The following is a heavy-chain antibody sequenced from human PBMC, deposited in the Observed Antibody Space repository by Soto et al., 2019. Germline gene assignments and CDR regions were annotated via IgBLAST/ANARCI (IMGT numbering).Heavy chain of an antibody. Sequence: KTGGSLRLSCAGSGFTFGDSYMSWIRQAPGKGLEWLSYISPGSRYPAYADSAKGRFTISRDNAKRSLYLQMMSLTAEDTAIYYCVRGGGGGLFDPWGQGTMVTVSS. V-gene: IGHV3-11*06. CDR2: ISPGSRYP. J-gene: IGHJ5*02. CDR1: GFTFGDSY. D-gene: IGHD2-15*01. CDR3: VRGGGGGLFDP.